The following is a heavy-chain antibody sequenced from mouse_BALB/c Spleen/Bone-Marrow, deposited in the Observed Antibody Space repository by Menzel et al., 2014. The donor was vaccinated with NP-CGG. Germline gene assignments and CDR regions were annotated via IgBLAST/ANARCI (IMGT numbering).Heavy chain of an antibody. CDR2: ISSGSSTI. V-gene: IGHV5-17*02. CDR3: ARGGKGYAMDY. J-gene: IGHJ4*01. CDR1: GFTFSSFG. Sequence: EVKLVESGGGLVQPGGSRKLSCAASGFTFSSFGMHWVRQAPEKGLEWVAYISSGSSTIYYADTVKGRFTISRDNPKNTLFLQVTSLRSEDTAMYYCARGGKGYAMDYWGQGTSVTVSP. D-gene: IGHD1-1*02.